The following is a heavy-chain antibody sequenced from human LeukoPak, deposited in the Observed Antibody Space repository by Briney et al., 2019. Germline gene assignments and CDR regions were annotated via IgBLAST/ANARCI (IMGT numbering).Heavy chain of an antibody. CDR1: GYTFTDYY. CDR3: ARDMAAAAGIGNFDY. Sequence: ASVKVSCKASGYTFTDYYMHWVRQAPGQGLEWMGWINLNSRGTNYAQKFQGRVTMTRDTSISTAYMELNRLRSDDTAVYYCARDMAAAAGIGNFDYWGQGTLVTVSS. V-gene: IGHV1-2*02. CDR2: INLNSRGT. J-gene: IGHJ4*02. D-gene: IGHD6-13*01.